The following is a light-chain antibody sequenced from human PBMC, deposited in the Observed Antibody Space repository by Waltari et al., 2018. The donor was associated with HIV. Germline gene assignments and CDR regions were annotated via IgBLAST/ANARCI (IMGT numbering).Light chain of an antibody. CDR1: SSNIGAFYD. CDR3: QSYDSSLSGWV. Sequence: QSVLTQPPSVSGAPGQRVTISCTGSSSNIGAFYDVHWYQQLPGRAPKPLIFGNTNRPSGVPDRFSGSKSDTSASLAIAGLQTEDEADYYCQSYDSSLSGWVFGGGTKLTVL. V-gene: IGLV1-40*01. J-gene: IGLJ3*02. CDR2: GNT.